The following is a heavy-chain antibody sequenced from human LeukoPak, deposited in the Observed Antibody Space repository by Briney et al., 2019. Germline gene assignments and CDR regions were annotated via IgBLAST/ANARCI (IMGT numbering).Heavy chain of an antibody. CDR2: ISYDGSNK. V-gene: IGHV3-30*18. J-gene: IGHJ4*02. Sequence: GGSLRLSCAASGFTFSSYGMHWVRQAPGKGLEWGAVISYDGSNKYYADSVKGRFTISRDNSKNTLYLQMNSLRAEDTAVYYCAKAHPGYSSSWYDYWGQGTLVTVSS. D-gene: IGHD6-13*01. CDR1: GFTFSSYG. CDR3: AKAHPGYSSSWYDY.